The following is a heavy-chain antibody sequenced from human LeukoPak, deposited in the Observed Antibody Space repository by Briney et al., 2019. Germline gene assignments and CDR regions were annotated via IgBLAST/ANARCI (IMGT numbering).Heavy chain of an antibody. J-gene: IGHJ3*02. V-gene: IGHV4-59*01. CDR3: ARDFSAAFDI. Sequence: SETLSLTCTVSGGSFGNYYWSWIRQPPGKGLEWIGYIYDSGTTNYNPSLKSRVTISADTATNQFSLKLRSVTAADTAVYYCARDFSAAFDIWGQGTMVTVSS. D-gene: IGHD2/OR15-2a*01. CDR2: IYDSGTT. CDR1: GGSFGNYY.